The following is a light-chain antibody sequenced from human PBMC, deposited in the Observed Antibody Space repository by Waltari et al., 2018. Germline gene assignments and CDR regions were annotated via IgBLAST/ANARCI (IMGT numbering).Light chain of an antibody. Sequence: EIVMTQSPATLSVSPGERATLSCRASQSVSSNLAWYQQRPGQAPRLLIYGASTRATGIPARFSGSGSGTEFTLTISSLQSEDFAVYFCQQYSNWGTFGQGTKVEF. CDR3: QQYSNWGT. CDR1: QSVSSN. J-gene: IGKJ1*01. V-gene: IGKV3-15*01. CDR2: GAS.